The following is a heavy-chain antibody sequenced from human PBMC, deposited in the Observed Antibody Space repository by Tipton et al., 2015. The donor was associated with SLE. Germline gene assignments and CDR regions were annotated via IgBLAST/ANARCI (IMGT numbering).Heavy chain of an antibody. D-gene: IGHD2-21*01. CDR1: GGSISSSSYY. Sequence: LRLSCTASGGSISSSSYYWGWIRQPPGKGLEWIGSIYYSGSTYYNPSLKSRVTISVDTSKNQFSLKLSSVTAADTAVYYCASQNSIRGDAFDIWGQGTMVTVSS. J-gene: IGHJ3*02. CDR2: IYYSGST. CDR3: ASQNSIRGDAFDI. V-gene: IGHV4-39*07.